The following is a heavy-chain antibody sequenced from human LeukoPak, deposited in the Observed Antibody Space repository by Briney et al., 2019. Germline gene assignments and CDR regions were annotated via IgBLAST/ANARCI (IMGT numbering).Heavy chain of an antibody. CDR2: IHHGGIT. V-gene: IGHV4-39*07. J-gene: IGHJ5*02. Sequence: SETLSLTCTVSGGSISSDNYYWGWVRQSPGKGLEWIGEIHHGGITNYHTSLKSRVTISIDKSKNQFSLKLTSVTAADTAVYYCAKGGGAFDRWGRGSLVTVSS. CDR1: GGSISSDNYY. D-gene: IGHD2-15*01. CDR3: AKGGGAFDR.